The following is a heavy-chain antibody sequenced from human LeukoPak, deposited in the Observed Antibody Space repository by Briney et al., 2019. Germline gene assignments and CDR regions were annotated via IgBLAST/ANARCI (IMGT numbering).Heavy chain of an antibody. J-gene: IGHJ4*02. D-gene: IGHD7-27*01. Sequence: GGSLRLSCAASGFTFSSYWMSWVRQAPGKGLEWVANIKQDGSEKYYVDSVKGRFTISRDNAKNSLYLQMNSLRAEDTAVYYCARDKLTGASRLDYWGQGTLLTVSS. CDR2: IKQDGSEK. CDR1: GFTFSSYW. CDR3: ARDKLTGASRLDY. V-gene: IGHV3-7*03.